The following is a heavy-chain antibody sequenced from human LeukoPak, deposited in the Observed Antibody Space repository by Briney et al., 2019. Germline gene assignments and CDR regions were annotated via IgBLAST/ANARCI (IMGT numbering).Heavy chain of an antibody. J-gene: IGHJ4*02. D-gene: IGHD3-22*01. CDR2: ITSSSSYI. Sequence: GGSLRLSCAASGFTFSSYSMNWVRQAPGKGLEWVSSITSSSSYIYYADSVKGRFTISRDNAKNSLYLQMNSLRAEDTAVYYCARDRYDSSHYYHYWGQGTLVTVSA. CDR1: GFTFSSYS. CDR3: ARDRYDSSHYYHY. V-gene: IGHV3-21*01.